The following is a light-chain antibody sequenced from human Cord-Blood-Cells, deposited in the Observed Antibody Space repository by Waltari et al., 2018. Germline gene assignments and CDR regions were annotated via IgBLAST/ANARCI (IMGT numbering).Light chain of an antibody. V-gene: IGLV3-1*01. CDR3: QAWDSSTGV. Sequence: SYELTQPPSVSVSPGQTASITCSGDELGYKYACWYQQKPGQSPVLVIYKDSKRPSGIPERFSGSNSGNTATLTISGTQAMDEADYYCQAWDSSTGVFGTGTKVTVL. CDR1: ELGYKY. CDR2: KDS. J-gene: IGLJ1*01.